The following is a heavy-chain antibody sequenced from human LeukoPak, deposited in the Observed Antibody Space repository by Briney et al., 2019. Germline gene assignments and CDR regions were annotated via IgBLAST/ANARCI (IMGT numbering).Heavy chain of an antibody. CDR3: ARGKDPYYDFWSGYYTLNYYYYGMDV. D-gene: IGHD3-3*01. V-gene: IGHV1-8*01. CDR1: GYTFTSYD. J-gene: IGHJ6*02. Sequence: ASVKVSCKASGYTFTSYDINWVRQATGQGLEWMGWMNPNSGNTGYAQKFQGRVTMTRNTSISTAYMELSSPRSEDTAVYYCARGKDPYYDFWSGYYTLNYYYYGMDVWGQGTTVTVSS. CDR2: MNPNSGNT.